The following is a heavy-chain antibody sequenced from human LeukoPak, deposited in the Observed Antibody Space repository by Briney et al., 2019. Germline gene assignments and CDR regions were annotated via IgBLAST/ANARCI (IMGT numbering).Heavy chain of an antibody. Sequence: PGGSLRLSCAASGFTFSSYGMHWVRQAPGKGLEWVAFIRYDGSNKYYADSVKGRFTISRDNSKNTLYLQMNSLRAEGTAVYYCAKGHYYDSSGYYYADIWGQGTMVTVSS. D-gene: IGHD3-22*01. J-gene: IGHJ3*02. CDR1: GFTFSSYG. CDR3: AKGHYYDSSGYYYADI. CDR2: IRYDGSNK. V-gene: IGHV3-30*02.